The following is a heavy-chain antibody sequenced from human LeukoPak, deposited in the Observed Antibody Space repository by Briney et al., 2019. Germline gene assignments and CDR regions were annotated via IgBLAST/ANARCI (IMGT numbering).Heavy chain of an antibody. CDR3: ARTYCSSTSCLGYAIDY. D-gene: IGHD2-2*01. CDR1: GGTFSSYA. CDR2: IIPIFGTA. V-gene: IGHV1-69*05. J-gene: IGHJ4*02. Sequence: SVKVSCKASGGTFSSYAISWVRQAPGQGLEWMGRIIPIFGTANYAQKFQGRVTITTDESTSTAYMELSSLRSEDTAVYYCARTYCSSTSCLGYAIDYWGQETLVTVSS.